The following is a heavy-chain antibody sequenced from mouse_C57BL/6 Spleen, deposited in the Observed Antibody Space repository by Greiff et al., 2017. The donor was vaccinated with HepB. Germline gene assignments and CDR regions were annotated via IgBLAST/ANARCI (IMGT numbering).Heavy chain of an antibody. CDR3: ARNNPTLPGVFDY. V-gene: IGHV2-9-1*01. Sequence: QVQLKQSGPGLVAPSQSLSITCTVSGFSLTSYAISWVRQPPGKGLEWLGVIWTGGGTNYNSALKSSLSISKDNSKSQVFLKMNSLQTDDTARYYCARNNPTLPGVFDYWGQGTTLTVSS. CDR2: IWTGGGT. J-gene: IGHJ2*01. D-gene: IGHD2-12*01. CDR1: GFSLTSYA.